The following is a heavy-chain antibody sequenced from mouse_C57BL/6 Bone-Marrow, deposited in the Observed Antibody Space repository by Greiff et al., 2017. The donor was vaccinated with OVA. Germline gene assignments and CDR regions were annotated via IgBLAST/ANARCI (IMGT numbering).Heavy chain of an antibody. J-gene: IGHJ3*01. CDR3: ARFYSNYDWFAY. CDR2: IDPNSGGT. D-gene: IGHD2-5*01. Sequence: QVQLQQPGAELVKPGASVKLSCKASGYTFTSYWMHWVKQRPGRGLEWIGRIDPNSGGTKYNEKFKSKATLTVDKPSSTAYMQLSSLTSEDSAVDYCARFYSNYDWFAYWGQGTLVTVSA. V-gene: IGHV1-72*01. CDR1: GYTFTSYW.